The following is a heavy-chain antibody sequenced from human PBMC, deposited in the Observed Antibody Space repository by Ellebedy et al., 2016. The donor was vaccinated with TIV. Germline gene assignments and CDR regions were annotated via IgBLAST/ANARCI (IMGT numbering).Heavy chain of an antibody. Sequence: AASVKVSCKASGYTFTNYGISWVRQAPGQGLEWMGWVSAYNGDTSSAPKFQGRVTLTTDTLTSTAYMELRRLRSDDTAVYYCARDYRDSEVYFDYWGQGSLVTVSS. D-gene: IGHD5-24*01. CDR3: ARDYRDSEVYFDY. J-gene: IGHJ4*02. CDR1: GYTFTNYG. CDR2: VSAYNGDT. V-gene: IGHV1-18*04.